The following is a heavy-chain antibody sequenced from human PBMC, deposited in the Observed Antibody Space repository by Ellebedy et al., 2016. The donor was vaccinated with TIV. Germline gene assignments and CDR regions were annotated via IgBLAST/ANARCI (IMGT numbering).Heavy chain of an antibody. CDR2: LFGSGGGI. CDR3: AKDRTPGDGFWVFDQ. D-gene: IGHD2-21*01. CDR1: GFTFSGHA. Sequence: PGGSLRLSCAASGFTFSGHAMSWVRQAPGKGLEWVSGLFGSGGGISYGDSVKGRFTIYRDNSKNTVDLQMNSLRAEDTAVYYCAKDRTPGDGFWVFDQWGQGTLVTVSS. J-gene: IGHJ4*02. V-gene: IGHV3-23*01.